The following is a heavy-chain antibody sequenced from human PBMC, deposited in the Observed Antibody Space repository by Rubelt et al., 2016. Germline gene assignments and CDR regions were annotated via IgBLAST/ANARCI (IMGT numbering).Heavy chain of an antibody. V-gene: IGHV5-10-1*03. D-gene: IGHD1-14*01. J-gene: IGHJ5*02. CDR1: GYNFTTYW. CDR2: IDPSDSYT. Sequence: EVQLVQSGAEVKKPGESLRISCKGSGYNFTTYWISWVRQTPGKGLEWMGRIDPSDSYTDYSPSFQGHGTIAADKSISTAYRRWSSLKASDTAMYYCARHVNHNWFDPWGQGTLVTVSS. CDR3: ARHVNHNWFDP.